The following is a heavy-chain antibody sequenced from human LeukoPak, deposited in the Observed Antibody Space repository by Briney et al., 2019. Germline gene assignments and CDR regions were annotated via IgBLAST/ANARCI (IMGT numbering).Heavy chain of an antibody. CDR3: AGAPYISGWDSPVPFDY. J-gene: IGHJ4*02. CDR1: GGSISSDSYC. CDR2: IYISGST. V-gene: IGHV4-61*02. Sequence: PSQTLSLTCTVSGGSISSDSYCWSWIRQPAGKGLEWIGRIYISGSTSYNPSLRSRVTISVDTSKNQFSLKLSSVTAADTAVYYCAGAPYISGWDSPVPFDYWGQGTLVTVSS. D-gene: IGHD6-19*01.